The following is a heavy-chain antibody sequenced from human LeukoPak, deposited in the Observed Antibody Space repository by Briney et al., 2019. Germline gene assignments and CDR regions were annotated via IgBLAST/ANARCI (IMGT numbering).Heavy chain of an antibody. V-gene: IGHV4-31*03. D-gene: IGHD6-13*01. CDR2: IYYSGSA. CDR3: ARVPRRTWQQPTTGFAP. Sequence: SQTLSFTCTVSGGSISSGGYYWSWIRQHPGKGLEWIRYIYYSGSAYYNPSLKSRVTISVDTSKNQFSLKLSSVTAADTAVYYCARVPRRTWQQPTTGFAPWGQGTLVTVCS. J-gene: IGHJ5*02. CDR1: GGSISSGGYY.